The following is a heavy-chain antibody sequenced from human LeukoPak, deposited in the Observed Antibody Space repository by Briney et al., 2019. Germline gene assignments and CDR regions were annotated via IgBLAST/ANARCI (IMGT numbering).Heavy chain of an antibody. Sequence: GSSVKVSCKASGGTFSNYAISWVRQAPGQGLEWMGGIVPIFGTPNYAQKFQGRVTITTAESTRTAYMELGSLTSDDTAVYYCARGGCSGGSCYPYNWFDPWGQGTLVTVSS. CDR1: GGTFSNYA. D-gene: IGHD2-15*01. V-gene: IGHV1-69*05. J-gene: IGHJ5*02. CDR2: IVPIFGTP. CDR3: ARGGCSGGSCYPYNWFDP.